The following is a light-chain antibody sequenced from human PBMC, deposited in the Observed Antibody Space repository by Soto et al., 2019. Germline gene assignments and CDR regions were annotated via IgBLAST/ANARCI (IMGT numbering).Light chain of an antibody. CDR3: QQSHSYPWT. J-gene: IGKJ1*01. Sequence: DIQMTQSPFTLSASVGDRVTITCRASQGINNWLAWYQQKPGKAPNLLMYDASTLESGVPSRFSGSGSGTEFTLTISSRQPDDFATYYCQQSHSYPWTFGQGTKVEIK. CDR1: QGINNW. CDR2: DAS. V-gene: IGKV1-5*01.